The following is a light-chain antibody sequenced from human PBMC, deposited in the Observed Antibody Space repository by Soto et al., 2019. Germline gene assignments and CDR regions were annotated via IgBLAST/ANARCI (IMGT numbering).Light chain of an antibody. CDR2: DAS. V-gene: IGKV1-5*01. CDR1: QSISGW. CDR3: QQYSTYSWT. J-gene: IGKJ1*01. Sequence: DIQMTQSPSTLSASVADRVTITCRASQSISGWLAWYQQKPGKAPKLLIYDASILQSGVPSRFSGSGSGTEFTLTISSLQPDDFATYYCQQYSTYSWTFGQGTKVEFK.